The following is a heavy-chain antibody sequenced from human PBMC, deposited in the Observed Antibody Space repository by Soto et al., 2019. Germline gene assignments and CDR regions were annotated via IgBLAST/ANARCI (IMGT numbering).Heavy chain of an antibody. CDR1: GFTFSSYG. Sequence: GGSLRLSCAASGFTFSSYGMHWVRQAPGKGLEWVAVIWYDGSNKYYADSVKGRFTISRDNSKNTLYLQMNSLRAEDTAVYYCARGVYSWIQRADGMDVWGQGTTVTVSS. J-gene: IGHJ6*02. V-gene: IGHV3-33*01. D-gene: IGHD5-18*01. CDR2: IWYDGSNK. CDR3: ARGVYSWIQRADGMDV.